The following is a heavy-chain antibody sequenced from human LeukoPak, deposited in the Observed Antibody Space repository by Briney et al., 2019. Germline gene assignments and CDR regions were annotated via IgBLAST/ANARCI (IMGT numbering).Heavy chain of an antibody. D-gene: IGHD3-10*01. CDR2: IYYNGST. V-gene: IGHV4-31*03. Sequence: SETLSLTCTVSGGSISSGGYYWSWIRQHPGKGLEWIGYIYYNGSTYYNPSLKSRVTISVDTSKNQFSLKLSSVTAADTAVYYCARVYGSGSSDTFDYWGQGTLVTVSS. J-gene: IGHJ4*02. CDR1: GGSISSGGYY. CDR3: ARVYGSGSSDTFDY.